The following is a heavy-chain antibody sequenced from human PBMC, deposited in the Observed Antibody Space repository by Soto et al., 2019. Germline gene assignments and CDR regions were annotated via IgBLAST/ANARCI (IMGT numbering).Heavy chain of an antibody. V-gene: IGHV4-31*03. Sequence: QVQLQESGPGLVKPSQTLSLTCTVSGGSISSGGDYWSWIRQHPGKGLEWIGYIYYSGSTYYNPSRKIRVTLSVDTSKNHFSLKLSSVTAADTAVYYCARATPYYYCGMDVWGQGTTVTVAS. CDR2: IYYSGST. D-gene: IGHD2-15*01. J-gene: IGHJ6*02. CDR1: GGSISSGGDY. CDR3: ARATPYYYCGMDV.